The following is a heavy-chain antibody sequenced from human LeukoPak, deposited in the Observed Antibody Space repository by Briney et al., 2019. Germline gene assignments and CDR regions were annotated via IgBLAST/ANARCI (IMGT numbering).Heavy chain of an antibody. CDR1: GFTFRDYY. Sequence: GGSLRLSXAASGFTFRDYYMSWIRQAPGKGLEWVSYISSSGSTIYYADSVKGRFTISRDNAKNSLYLQMNSLRAEDTAVYYCARDPRMYNWFDPWGQGTLVTVSS. CDR2: ISSSGSTI. V-gene: IGHV3-11*04. CDR3: ARDPRMYNWFDP. J-gene: IGHJ5*02.